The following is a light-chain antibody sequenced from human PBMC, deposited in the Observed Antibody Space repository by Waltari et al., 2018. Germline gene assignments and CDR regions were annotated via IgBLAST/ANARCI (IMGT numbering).Light chain of an antibody. J-gene: IGKJ4*01. CDR1: QSVTGSF. CDR2: NTS. Sequence: EIVLTQSPDTLSLSPGARATLSCRASQSVTGSFLAWYQQKPGQSPRLLIYNTSNRATAIPDRFSGSGSGTHFTLTISRLEPEDFAVYYCQQYGASPSFGGGTKVEVK. V-gene: IGKV3-20*01. CDR3: QQYGASPS.